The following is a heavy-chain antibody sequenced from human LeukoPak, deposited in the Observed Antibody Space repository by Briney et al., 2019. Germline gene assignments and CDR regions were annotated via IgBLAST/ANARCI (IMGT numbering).Heavy chain of an antibody. CDR3: ASGELLPAIPLDY. CDR2: ISYDGSNK. CDR1: GFTFSSYA. Sequence: GGSLRLSCAASGFTFSSYAMHWVRQAPGKGLEWVAVISYDGSNKYYADSVKGRFTISRDNSKNTLYLQMNSLRAEDTAVYYCASGELLPAIPLDYWGQGTLVTVSS. J-gene: IGHJ4*02. D-gene: IGHD2-2*01. V-gene: IGHV3-30*04.